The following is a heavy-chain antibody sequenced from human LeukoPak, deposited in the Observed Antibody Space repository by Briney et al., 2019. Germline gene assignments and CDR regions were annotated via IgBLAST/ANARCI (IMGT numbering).Heavy chain of an antibody. Sequence: PWGSLRLSCAGSGFTFSDCAIHWVRQAPGKGLEWLGRIDSRAKSHATAYAESVRGRFTISRDDSKSTAYLQMNSLKTEDTAVYFCTRDGGSWSHLDSWGQGTLVTVSS. CDR2: IDSRAKSHAT. CDR3: TRDGGSWSHLDS. J-gene: IGHJ4*02. CDR1: GFTFSDCA. D-gene: IGHD2-15*01. V-gene: IGHV3-73*01.